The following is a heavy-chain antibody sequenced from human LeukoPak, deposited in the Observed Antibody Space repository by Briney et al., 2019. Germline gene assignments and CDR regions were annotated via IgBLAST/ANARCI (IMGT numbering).Heavy chain of an antibody. CDR3: ASSLYNWNDGGNWFDP. CDR2: INPNSGGT. J-gene: IGHJ5*02. CDR1: GYTFTGYY. D-gene: IGHD1-20*01. V-gene: IGHV1-2*02. Sequence: ASVKVSCTASGYTFTGYYMHWVRQAPGQGLEWMGWINPNSGGTNYAQKFQGRVTMTRDTSISTAYMELSRLRSDDTAVYYCASSLYNWNDGGNWFDPWGQGTLVTVSS.